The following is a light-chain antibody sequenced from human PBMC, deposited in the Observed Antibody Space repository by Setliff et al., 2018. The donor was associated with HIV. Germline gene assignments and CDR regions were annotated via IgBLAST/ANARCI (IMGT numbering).Light chain of an antibody. J-gene: IGLJ1*01. CDR1: SSDVGSYNL. Sequence: QSVLTQPASVSGSPGQSITISCTGTSSDVGSYNLVSWYQQHPGTAPKLLMYSDNQRPSGVPDRFSGSKSGTSASLAISGLQSEDEADYYCATWDDSLNGRVFGTGTKVTVL. CDR2: SDN. CDR3: ATWDDSLNGRV. V-gene: IGLV1-44*01.